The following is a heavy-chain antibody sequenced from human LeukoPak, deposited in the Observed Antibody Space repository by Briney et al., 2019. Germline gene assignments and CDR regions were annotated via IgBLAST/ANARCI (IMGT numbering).Heavy chain of an antibody. D-gene: IGHD3-22*01. Sequence: GGSLRLSCAVSGFTFSSYWMSWVRQAPGKGLEWVANMNQDGSEKYYVGSVKGRLTISRDNAKNSLYLQMNNLRAEDTAVYYCARGGELLRPADYWGQGTLVTVSS. CDR2: MNQDGSEK. CDR1: GFTFSSYW. CDR3: ARGGELLRPADY. J-gene: IGHJ4*02. V-gene: IGHV3-7*03.